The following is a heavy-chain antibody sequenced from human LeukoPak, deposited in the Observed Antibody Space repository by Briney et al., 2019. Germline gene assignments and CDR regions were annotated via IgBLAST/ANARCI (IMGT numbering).Heavy chain of an antibody. CDR1: GGSITTYY. Sequence: PSETLSLTCTVSGGSITTYYWSWIRQPAGKGLEWIGRISTSGRTNYNPSLKSRLTMSADTSKNQFSLKLSSVTAADTAVYYCAGDAFDIWGQGTMVTVSS. V-gene: IGHV4-4*07. CDR2: ISTSGRT. CDR3: AGDAFDI. J-gene: IGHJ3*02.